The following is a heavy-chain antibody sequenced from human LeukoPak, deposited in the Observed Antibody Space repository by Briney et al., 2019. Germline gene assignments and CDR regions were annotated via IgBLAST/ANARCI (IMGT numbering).Heavy chain of an antibody. Sequence: PSGTLSLTCTVSGGSISSSNWWSWVRPSPGKGLEWIAEIYYSGGINYNPSLRSRVTISVDTSKNQFSLKLSSVTAADTAVYYCARSAVVVPAAIIGAFDIWGQGTMVTVSS. CDR3: ARSAVVVPAAIIGAFDI. V-gene: IGHV4-4*02. J-gene: IGHJ3*02. CDR1: GGSISSSNW. D-gene: IGHD2-2*02. CDR2: IYYSGGI.